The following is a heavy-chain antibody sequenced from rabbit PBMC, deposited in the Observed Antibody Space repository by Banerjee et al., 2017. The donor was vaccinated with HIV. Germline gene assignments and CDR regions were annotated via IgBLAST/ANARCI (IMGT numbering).Heavy chain of an antibody. CDR2: INTSDGDT. V-gene: IGHV1S40*01. D-gene: IGHD1-1*01. CDR1: GVSFSGDSY. Sequence: QSLEESGGDLVKPGASLTLTCIASGVSFSGDSYMCWVRQAPGKGLEWIACINTSDGDTDYANWPKGRFTIYKTSSAIVTLQMTGLTAADTATYFCARNYVNTFDPRGPGTLVTVS. J-gene: IGHJ2*01. CDR3: ARNYVNTFDP.